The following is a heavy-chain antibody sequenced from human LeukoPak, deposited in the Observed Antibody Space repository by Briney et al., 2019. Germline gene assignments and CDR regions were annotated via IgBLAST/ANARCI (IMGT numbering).Heavy chain of an antibody. CDR3: ARDLNWETY. V-gene: IGHV3-21*01. CDR2: ISISSNYI. D-gene: IGHD7-27*01. Sequence: GGSLRLSCAASGFTFSRYSMNWVRQAPGKGLEWVSSISISSNYIYYTDSVKGRCTISRDNAKNSLYLQMNRLRAEDTAVYYCARDLNWETYWGQGTLVSVSS. CDR1: GFTFSRYS. J-gene: IGHJ4*02.